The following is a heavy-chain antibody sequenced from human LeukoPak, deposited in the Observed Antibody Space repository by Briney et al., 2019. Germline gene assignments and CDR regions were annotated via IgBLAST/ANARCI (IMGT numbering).Heavy chain of an antibody. J-gene: IGHJ5*01. CDR2: INTNTGNP. V-gene: IGHV7-4-1*04. Sequence: ASVKVSCKASGYTFTGYYMHWVRQAPGQGLEWMGWINTNTGNPKYAQDFTGRFVFSLDTSVNMAYLQINGLKAEDTAVYYCARGLNYYGSGSFDSWGQGTLVIVSA. D-gene: IGHD3-10*01. CDR3: ARGLNYYGSGSFDS. CDR1: GYTFTGYY.